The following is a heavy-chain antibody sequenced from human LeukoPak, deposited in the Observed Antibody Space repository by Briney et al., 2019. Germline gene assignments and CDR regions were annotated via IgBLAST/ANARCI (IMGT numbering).Heavy chain of an antibody. V-gene: IGHV4-34*01. D-gene: IGHD3-22*01. CDR2: INHSGST. J-gene: IGHJ4*02. CDR3: ARGGYFDSSGYPNPLDY. Sequence: SETLSLTCAVYGGSFSGYYWTWIRQTPGKGPEWIGEINHSGSTNYNPSLKRRAFMSVDTAKNQFSLKLNSVSAADTAVYYCARGGYFDSSGYPNPLDYWGQGTLVTVSS. CDR1: GGSFSGYY.